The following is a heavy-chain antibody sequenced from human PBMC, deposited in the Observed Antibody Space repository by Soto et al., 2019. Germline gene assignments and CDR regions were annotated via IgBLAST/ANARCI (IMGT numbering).Heavy chain of an antibody. CDR3: ARDYSNGWYGDFDH. V-gene: IGHV1-18*01. CDR2: VSAYNGHT. D-gene: IGHD6-19*01. Sequence: ASVKVSCKASGYTFTSYGISWVRQAPGQELEWMGWVSAYNGHTNYAPKVQGRVTMTTDTSTSTAYMELRSLRSDDTAVFYCARDYSNGWYGDFDHWGQGTLVTVSS. J-gene: IGHJ4*02. CDR1: GYTFTSYG.